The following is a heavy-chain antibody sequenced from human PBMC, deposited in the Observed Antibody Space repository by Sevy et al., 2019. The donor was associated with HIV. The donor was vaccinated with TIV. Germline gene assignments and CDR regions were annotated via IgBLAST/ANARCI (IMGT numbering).Heavy chain of an antibody. J-gene: IGHJ6*02. Sequence: GGSLRPSCAASGFTFSSYGMHWVRQAPGKGLEWVAVISYDGSNKYYADSVKGRFTISRDNSKNTLYLQMNSLRAEDTAVYYCAKARGSYLYGMDVWGQGTTVTVSS. V-gene: IGHV3-30*18. CDR3: AKARGSYLYGMDV. CDR1: GFTFSSYG. D-gene: IGHD1-26*01. CDR2: ISYDGSNK.